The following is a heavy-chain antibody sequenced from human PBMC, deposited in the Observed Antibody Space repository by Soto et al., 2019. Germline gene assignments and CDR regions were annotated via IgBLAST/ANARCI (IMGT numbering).Heavy chain of an antibody. V-gene: IGHV5-10-1*01. Sequence: KVSCKASGYTFTSYDINWVRQATGQGLEWMGRIDPSDSYTNYSPSFQGHVTISADKSISTAYLQWSSLKASDTAMYYCARSGRTTDYYYGMDVWGQGTTVTVSS. D-gene: IGHD1-1*01. CDR3: ARSGRTTDYYYGMDV. J-gene: IGHJ6*02. CDR1: GYTFTSYD. CDR2: IDPSDSYT.